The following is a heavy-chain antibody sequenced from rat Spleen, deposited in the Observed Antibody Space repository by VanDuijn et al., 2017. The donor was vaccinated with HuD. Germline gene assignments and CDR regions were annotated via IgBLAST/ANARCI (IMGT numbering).Heavy chain of an antibody. CDR3: AKDHPGIGLDA. CDR2: INHEGSST. D-gene: IGHD1-4*01. V-gene: IGHV5-22*01. Sequence: EVQLVESGGGSVQPGRSMKLSCAASGFTFSDYYMAWVRQAPKKGLEWVASINHEGSSTYYPDSVKGRFTISRDNAENTVYLQMNSLRSEDTATYYCAKDHPGIGLDAWGQGASVTVSS. J-gene: IGHJ4*01. CDR1: GFTFSDYY.